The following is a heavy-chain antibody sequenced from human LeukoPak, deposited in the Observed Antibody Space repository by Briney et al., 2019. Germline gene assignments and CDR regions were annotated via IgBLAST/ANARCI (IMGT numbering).Heavy chain of an antibody. CDR1: GFTFSNYD. Sequence: GGSLRLSYAASGFTFSNYDMHWVRQATGKGLEWVSSIGPAGNTYYPGSVKGRFTISRENAKNSFYLQMNSLGAGDTAVYYCARESGGVVGGMDVWGQGTTVTVSS. D-gene: IGHD3-16*01. CDR3: ARESGGVVGGMDV. V-gene: IGHV3-13*01. CDR2: IGPAGNT. J-gene: IGHJ6*02.